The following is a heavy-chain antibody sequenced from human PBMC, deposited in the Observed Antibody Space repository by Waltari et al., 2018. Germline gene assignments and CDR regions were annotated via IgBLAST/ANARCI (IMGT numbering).Heavy chain of an antibody. Sequence: QVQLRESGPGLVKPSQTLSLTCNVSGDSINSYYWSWIRQPPGKGLEWIGYSYYSGSPNYNPPLQSRVTISVDPSKNHFSLKLRSVNAADTAVYYCARGGGVTLNSWGQGTLITVSS. CDR2: SYYSGSP. CDR1: GDSINSYY. J-gene: IGHJ4*02. V-gene: IGHV4-59*01. D-gene: IGHD3-16*01. CDR3: ARGGGVTLNS.